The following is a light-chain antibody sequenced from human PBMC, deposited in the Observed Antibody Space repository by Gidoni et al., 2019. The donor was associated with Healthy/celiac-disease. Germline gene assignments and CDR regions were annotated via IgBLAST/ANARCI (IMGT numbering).Light chain of an antibody. J-gene: IGKJ4*01. CDR2: AAS. V-gene: IGKV3-11*01. CDR3: QQGSNWPT. Sequence: SLLIYAASNRATVIPARFSGSGSGTDFTLTISSLAPEDFAVYCCQQGSNWPTFGGXTKVEIK.